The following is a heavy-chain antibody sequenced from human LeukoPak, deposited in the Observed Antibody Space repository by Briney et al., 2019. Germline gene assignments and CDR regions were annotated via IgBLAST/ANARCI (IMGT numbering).Heavy chain of an antibody. CDR2: ISSIGGST. J-gene: IGHJ4*02. V-gene: IGHV3-64D*06. Sequence: GGSLRLSCSASGFTFSSYAMHWVRQAPGKGLEYVSAISSIGGSTYYADSVKGRFTISRDNSKNTLYLQMSALRAEDTAVYYCARRFKVNWGLDYWGQGTLVTVSS. D-gene: IGHD7-27*01. CDR3: ARRFKVNWGLDY. CDR1: GFTFSSYA.